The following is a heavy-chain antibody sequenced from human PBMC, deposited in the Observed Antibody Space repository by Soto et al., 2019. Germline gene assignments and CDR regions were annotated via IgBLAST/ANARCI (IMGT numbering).Heavy chain of an antibody. Sequence: QVQLVQSGAEVKKPGASVKVSCKASGYTVTSYGSRWVRQAPGQGLEWMGWISASNGNTNYAHKLQVRVTMNTDPSTSTAYMELRSLRSDDTAVYYCAREPNYFDYWGQGTLVTVSS. CDR1: GYTVTSYG. CDR2: ISASNGNT. CDR3: AREPNYFDY. V-gene: IGHV1-18*01. J-gene: IGHJ4*02.